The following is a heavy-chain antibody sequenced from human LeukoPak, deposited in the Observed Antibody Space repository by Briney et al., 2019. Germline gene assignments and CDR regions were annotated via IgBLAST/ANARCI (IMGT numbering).Heavy chain of an antibody. CDR2: ISYDGSNK. J-gene: IGHJ6*03. Sequence: GGSLRLSCAASGFTFSSYGMHWVRQAPGKGLEWVAVISYDGSNKYYADSVKGRFTISRDNFKNTLYLQMNSLRAEDTAVYYCAKDLRQWLVLLFSYMDVWGKGTTVTVSS. CDR3: AKDLRQWLVLLFSYMDV. D-gene: IGHD6-19*01. CDR1: GFTFSSYG. V-gene: IGHV3-30*18.